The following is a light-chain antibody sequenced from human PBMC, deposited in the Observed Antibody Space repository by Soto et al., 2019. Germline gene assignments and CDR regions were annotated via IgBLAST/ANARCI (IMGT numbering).Light chain of an antibody. CDR1: ESLFVF. Sequence: DIVLTQSPATLSVSPGDTVTLSCRASESLFVFLAGYQQKPGQAPRLLMYGVSTRATGIPARFSGGGSATDFTLTISSLQSEDSAFYFCQSYNDWPFASGLGTRLEI. J-gene: IGKJ2*01. V-gene: IGKV3-15*01. CDR2: GVS. CDR3: QSYNDWPFA.